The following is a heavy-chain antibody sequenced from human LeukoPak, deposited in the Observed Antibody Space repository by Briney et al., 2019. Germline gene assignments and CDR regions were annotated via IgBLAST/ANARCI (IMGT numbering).Heavy chain of an antibody. CDR2: INPSGGST. D-gene: IGHD5-18*01. J-gene: IGHJ4*02. Sequence: ASVKVSCKASGYTFTSYYMHWVRQAPGQGLEWMGIINPSGGSTSYAQKFQGRVTITTDESTSTAYMELSSLRSEDTAVYYCARQKARYSYGLFFDYWGQGTLVTVSS. V-gene: IGHV1-46*01. CDR3: ARQKARYSYGLFFDY. CDR1: GYTFTSYY.